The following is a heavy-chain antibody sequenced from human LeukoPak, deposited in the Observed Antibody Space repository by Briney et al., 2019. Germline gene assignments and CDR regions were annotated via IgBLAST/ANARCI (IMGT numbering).Heavy chain of an antibody. J-gene: IGHJ4*02. D-gene: IGHD4-11*01. CDR3: AKDIATVKLYYFDY. Sequence: GGSLRLSCAASGFTFDDYAMHWVRQAPGKGLEWVSGISWNSGSIGYADSVTGRFTISRDNAKNSLYLQMNSLRAEDTALYYCAKDIATVKLYYFDYSGQGTLATVSS. V-gene: IGHV3-9*01. CDR2: ISWNSGSI. CDR1: GFTFDDYA.